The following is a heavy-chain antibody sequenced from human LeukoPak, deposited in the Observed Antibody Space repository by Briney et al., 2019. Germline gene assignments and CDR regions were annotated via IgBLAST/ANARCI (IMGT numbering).Heavy chain of an antibody. CDR1: GGSISSGGYY. D-gene: IGHD5-12*01. CDR2: ISYSGIT. Sequence: PSQTLSLTCSVSGGSISSGGYYWSWIRQDPGKGLEWIGYISYSGITYYKSSLKSRVTISIDTPKKQFSLEMSSVTAADTAVCYCARAMSGYDAFDIWGQGTPVTVSS. J-gene: IGHJ3*02. V-gene: IGHV4-31*03. CDR3: ARAMSGYDAFDI.